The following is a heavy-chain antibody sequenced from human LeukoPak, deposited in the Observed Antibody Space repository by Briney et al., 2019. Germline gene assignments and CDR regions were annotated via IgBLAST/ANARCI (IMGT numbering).Heavy chain of an antibody. Sequence: GASVKVSCKASGYTFTSYDINWVRQATGQGLEWMGWMNPNCGNTGYAQKFQGRVTITRNTSISTAYMELSSLRSEDTAVYYCARGNPYYDFWSGHYYYYYYMDVWGQGTTVTVSS. D-gene: IGHD3-3*01. CDR2: MNPNCGNT. CDR3: ARGNPYYDFWSGHYYYYYYMDV. CDR1: GYTFTSYD. V-gene: IGHV1-8*03. J-gene: IGHJ6*03.